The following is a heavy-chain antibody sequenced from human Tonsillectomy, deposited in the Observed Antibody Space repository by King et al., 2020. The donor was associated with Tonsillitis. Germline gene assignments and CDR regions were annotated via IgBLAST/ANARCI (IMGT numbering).Heavy chain of an antibody. J-gene: IGHJ3*02. CDR1: GFTFSNYI. CDR2: LSSSSSYI. Sequence: VQLVESGGGLVKPGGSLRLSCAASGFTFSNYIMNWVRQAPGKGLEWGSSLSSSSSYIYYADSLKGRFTISRDNAKNPLYLQMNSLRAEDTAVYYCARDRSSGRRDAFDIWGQGTMVTVSS. V-gene: IGHV3-21*01. CDR3: ARDRSSGRRDAFDI. D-gene: IGHD6-19*01.